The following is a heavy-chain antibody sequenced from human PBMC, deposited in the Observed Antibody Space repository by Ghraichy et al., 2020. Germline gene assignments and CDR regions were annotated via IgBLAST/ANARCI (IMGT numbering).Heavy chain of an antibody. J-gene: IGHJ4*02. CDR2: INHSGST. D-gene: IGHD1-26*01. CDR3: ASSRVRNGKNDY. Sequence: SETLSLTCAVYGGSFSGYYWSWIRQPPGKGLEWIGEINHSGSTNYNPSLKSRVTISVDTSKNQFSLKLSSVTAADTAVYYCASSRVRNGKNDYWGQGTLVTVSS. CDR1: GGSFSGYY. V-gene: IGHV4-34*01.